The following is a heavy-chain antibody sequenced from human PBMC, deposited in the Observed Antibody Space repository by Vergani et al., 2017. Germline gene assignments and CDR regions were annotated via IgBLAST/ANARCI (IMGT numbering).Heavy chain of an antibody. V-gene: IGHV1-3*01. D-gene: IGHD6-19*01. J-gene: IGHJ5*02. CDR2: INAGNGNT. Sequence: QVQLVQSGAEVKKPGASVKVSCKASGYTFTSYAMHWVRQAPGQRLEWMGWINAGNGNTKYSQKFQGRVTITRDTSASTAYMELSSLRSEDTAVYYCARGSSGWYWGGFDPWGQGTLVTVAS. CDR1: GYTFTSYA. CDR3: ARGSSGWYWGGFDP.